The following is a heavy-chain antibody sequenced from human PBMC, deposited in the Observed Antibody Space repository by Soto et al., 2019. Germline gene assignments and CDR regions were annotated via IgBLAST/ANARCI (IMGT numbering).Heavy chain of an antibody. CDR3: ARAYLGRLPRRADYYYAMDV. D-gene: IGHD1-26*01. V-gene: IGHV3-13*05. J-gene: IGHJ6*02. CDR1: GFSFRDYD. CDR2: LGAARDP. Sequence: VGSLRLSCAASGFSFRDYDMHWVRQRKGKGLEWVSALGAARDPYYVGSVKGRFSVSRDNAQNSLFLQMNTLRVDDTAVYFCARAYLGRLPRRADYYYAMDVWGRGTTVTVS.